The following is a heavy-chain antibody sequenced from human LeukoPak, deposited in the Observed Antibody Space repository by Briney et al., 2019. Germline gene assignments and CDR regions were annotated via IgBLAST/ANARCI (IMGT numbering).Heavy chain of an antibody. V-gene: IGHV3-23*01. CDR1: GFTFSNYA. CDR3: AKVTGGDMITYGGLDY. J-gene: IGHJ4*02. CDR2: ISGNGDIT. Sequence: PGGSLRLSCAASGFTFSNYAMSWVRQAPGKGLEWVSAISGNGDITYYTDSVKGRFTISRDNPKNTLYLQMNSLRAEDTAIYYCAKVTGGDMITYGGLDYWGQGTLVTVSS. D-gene: IGHD3-16*01.